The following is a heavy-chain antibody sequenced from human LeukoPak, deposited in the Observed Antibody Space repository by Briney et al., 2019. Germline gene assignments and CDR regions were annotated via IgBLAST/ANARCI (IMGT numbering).Heavy chain of an antibody. J-gene: IGHJ4*02. V-gene: IGHV1-24*01. D-gene: IGHD5-18*01. CDR1: GYTLTELS. CDR3: ATGGWIQLYFDY. CDR2: FDPEDGET. Sequence: SVKVSCKVSGYTLTELSMHWVRQAPGKGLEWMGGFDPEDGETTYAQKFQGRVTMTEDTSTDTAYMELSSLRSEDTAVYYCATGGWIQLYFDYWGQGTLVTVSS.